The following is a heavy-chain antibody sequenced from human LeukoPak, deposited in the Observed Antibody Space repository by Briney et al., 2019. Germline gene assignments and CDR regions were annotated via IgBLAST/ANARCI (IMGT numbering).Heavy chain of an antibody. D-gene: IGHD1-20*01. J-gene: IGHJ4*02. CDR2: INPNSDDT. CDR3: ARGGKRLTVDYFDY. Sequence: GASVKVSCKASGSTFTGYYMHWVRQAPGQGLEWMGRINPNSDDTNYARKLQGRVTMTRDTSISTVYMELSRLRSDDTAVYYCARGGKRLTVDYFDYWGQGTLVTVSS. V-gene: IGHV1-2*06. CDR1: GSTFTGYY.